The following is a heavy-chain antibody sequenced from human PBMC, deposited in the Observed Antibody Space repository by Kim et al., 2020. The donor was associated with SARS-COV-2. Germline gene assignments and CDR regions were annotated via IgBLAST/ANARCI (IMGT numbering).Heavy chain of an antibody. CDR2: IYSGGNT. Sequence: GGSLRLSCAASGYTVTYSYMGWVRQAPGKGLEWVSLIYSGGNTIYADSVKGRLIISRDHSKNTLYLQMNSLRAEDTAGYYCATVVFYYDAGYFKNWGQGT. V-gene: IGHV3-66*01. J-gene: IGHJ1*01. D-gene: IGHD3-22*01. CDR1: GYTVTYSY. CDR3: ATVVFYYDAGYFKN.